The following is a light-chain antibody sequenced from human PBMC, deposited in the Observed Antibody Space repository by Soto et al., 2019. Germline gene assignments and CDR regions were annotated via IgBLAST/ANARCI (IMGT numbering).Light chain of an antibody. CDR3: QQYYSYPRT. CDR2: ASS. J-gene: IGKJ1*01. V-gene: IGKV1-8*01. Sequence: AIQMTQSPSSFSASTGDRVTITCRASQGISSYLAWYQQKPGKAPKLLIYASSTLQSGVPEKFSGSGSGTDFTLTISCLQSEDFATYYCQQYYSYPRTFGQGTKVDIK. CDR1: QGISSY.